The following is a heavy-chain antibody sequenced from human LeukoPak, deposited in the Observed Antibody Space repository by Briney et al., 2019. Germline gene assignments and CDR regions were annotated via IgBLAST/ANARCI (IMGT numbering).Heavy chain of an antibody. D-gene: IGHD3-22*01. J-gene: IGHJ4*02. CDR2: INPNSGGT. CDR3: ARESHGDYYDSSGYFQFDY. Sequence: ASVKVSCKASGYTFTGYYMHWVRQAPGQGLEWMGWINPNSGGTNYAQKFQGRVTMTRDTSISTAYMELSRLRSDDTAVYYCARESHGDYYDSSGYFQFDYWGQGTLVTVSS. V-gene: IGHV1-2*02. CDR1: GYTFTGYY.